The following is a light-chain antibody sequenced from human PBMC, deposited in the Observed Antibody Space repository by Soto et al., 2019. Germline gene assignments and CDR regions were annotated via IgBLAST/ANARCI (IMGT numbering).Light chain of an antibody. Sequence: EIVLTQSPGTLSLSPGERATLSCRASQSVSSSYLAWYQQKPGQAPRLLIYGASSRATGIPDRFSGSGSGTVFTLIISRLEPEDFAVYYCQQYGSSPYTFGQGTKLEIK. CDR3: QQYGSSPYT. CDR1: QSVSSSY. V-gene: IGKV3-20*01. CDR2: GAS. J-gene: IGKJ2*01.